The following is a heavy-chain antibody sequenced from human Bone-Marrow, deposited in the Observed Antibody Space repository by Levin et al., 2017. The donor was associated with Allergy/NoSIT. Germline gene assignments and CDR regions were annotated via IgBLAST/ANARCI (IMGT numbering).Heavy chain of an antibody. D-gene: IGHD3-10*01. J-gene: IGHJ3*02. V-gene: IGHV1-2*02. Sequence: PLASVKVSCKASGYTFTDYYIYWVRQAPGHGLQWMGWINPNSGGTNSAQNFQGRVTMTRDTSINTAYMELSRLTSDDTAVYYCARDLAVWHGSGDYYSDAFDIWGQGTMVTVSS. CDR1: GYTFTDYY. CDR2: INPNSGGT. CDR3: ARDLAVWHGSGDYYSDAFDI.